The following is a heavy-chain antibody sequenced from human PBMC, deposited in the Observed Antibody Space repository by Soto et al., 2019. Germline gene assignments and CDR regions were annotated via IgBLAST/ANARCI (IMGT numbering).Heavy chain of an antibody. CDR3: AKSLSAGDNYYYGMDV. CDR1: GFTFSSYA. V-gene: IGHV3-23*01. D-gene: IGHD3-10*01. CDR2: ISGNGGGT. Sequence: GGSLRLSCAASGFTFSSYAMSWVRQAPGKGLEWVSPISGNGGGTFYADSVKGRFTISRDNSKNTVYLQMNSLRVEDTAVYYCAKSLSAGDNYYYGMDVWGQGTTVTVSS. J-gene: IGHJ6*02.